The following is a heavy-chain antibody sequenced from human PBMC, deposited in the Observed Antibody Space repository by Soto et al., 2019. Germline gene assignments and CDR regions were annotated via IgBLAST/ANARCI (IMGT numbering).Heavy chain of an antibody. CDR1: GYTLAELS. V-gene: IGHV1-24*01. D-gene: IGHD4-17*01. J-gene: IGHJ4*02. Sequence: ASLKVSRKVSGYTLAELSMHWVRQAPGKGLEWMGGFDPEDGETIYAQKFQGRVTMTEDTSTDTAYMELSSLRSEDTAVYYCATGHDYGDYKFDYWGQGTLVTVSS. CDR2: FDPEDGET. CDR3: ATGHDYGDYKFDY.